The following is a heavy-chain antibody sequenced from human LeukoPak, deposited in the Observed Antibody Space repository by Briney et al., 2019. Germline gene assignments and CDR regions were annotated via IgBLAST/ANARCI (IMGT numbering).Heavy chain of an antibody. CDR2: NYHSGST. Sequence: SETLPLTCAGSGYSISSGYYRGWIRQPPGKGLEWIGSNYHSGSTYYNPSLKRPVTISVDTSKKQFSLKLSSVTAADSAVYYCARDREISGGHITCCWFDPWGQGSLVTVSS. CDR3: ARDREISGGHITCCWFDP. J-gene: IGHJ5*02. CDR1: GYSISSGYY. D-gene: IGHD6-19*01. V-gene: IGHV4-38-2*02.